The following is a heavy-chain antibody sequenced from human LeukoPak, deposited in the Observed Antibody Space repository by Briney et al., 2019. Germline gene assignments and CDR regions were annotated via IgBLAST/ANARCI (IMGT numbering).Heavy chain of an antibody. V-gene: IGHV4-59*08. Sequence: PSETLSLTCTVSGGSISSYYRSWIRQPPGKGLEWIGYIYYSGSTNYNPSLKSRVTISVDTSKNQFSLKLSSVTAADTAVCYCARQLEAVAGTRGHFDYWGQGTLVTVLS. J-gene: IGHJ4*02. D-gene: IGHD6-19*01. CDR1: GGSISSYY. CDR2: IYYSGST. CDR3: ARQLEAVAGTRGHFDY.